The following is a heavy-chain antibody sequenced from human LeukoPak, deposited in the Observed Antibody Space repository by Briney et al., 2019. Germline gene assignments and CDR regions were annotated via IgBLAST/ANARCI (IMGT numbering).Heavy chain of an antibody. CDR2: ISGSGGST. Sequence: GGSLRLFCAASGFTFSSYAMSWVRQAPGKGLEWVSAISGSGGSTYYADSVKGRFTISRDNSKNTLYLQMNSLRAEDTAVYYCAKRVYDYVWGSYQDAWGQGTLVTVSS. D-gene: IGHD3-16*01. CDR1: GFTFSSYA. V-gene: IGHV3-23*01. CDR3: AKRVYDYVWGSYQDA. J-gene: IGHJ4*02.